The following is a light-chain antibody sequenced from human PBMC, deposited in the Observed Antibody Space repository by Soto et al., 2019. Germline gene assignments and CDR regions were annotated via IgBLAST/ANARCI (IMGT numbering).Light chain of an antibody. V-gene: IGKV4-1*01. CDR2: WAS. CDR3: QQYYTTPYT. CDR1: QSVFYISNNKNY. J-gene: IGKJ2*01. Sequence: DIVMTQSPDSLAVSLGEAATINCKSSQSVFYISNNKNYLAWYQQKPGQPPKLLIYWASTRESGVPDRFSGSGSGTDFTLTISSLQAEDVAFYYCQQYYTTPYTFGQWTKLEIK.